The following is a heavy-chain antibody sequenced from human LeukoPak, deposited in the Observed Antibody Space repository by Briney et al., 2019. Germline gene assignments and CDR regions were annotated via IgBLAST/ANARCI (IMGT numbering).Heavy chain of an antibody. CDR1: GGSISSYY. D-gene: IGHD6-13*01. J-gene: IGHJ4*02. Sequence: SETLSLTCTVSGGSISSYYWSWIRQPPGKGLEWIGYIYYSGSTNYNPSLKSRVTISVDTSKNQFSLKLSSVTAADTAVYYCARVGSSSWYPDYWGQGTLVTVSS. CDR2: IYYSGST. V-gene: IGHV4-59*01. CDR3: ARVGSSSWYPDY.